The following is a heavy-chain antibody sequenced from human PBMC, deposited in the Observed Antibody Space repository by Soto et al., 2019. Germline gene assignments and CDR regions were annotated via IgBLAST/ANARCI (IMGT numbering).Heavy chain of an antibody. Sequence: TLSLPCAVSRDCRNRGYHSASIRQPPGKGLEWVASIYHSGTTYYNPSLTSRVTISVDTSKNQFSFTLTSVTAAHSPVYYCPRTDNVSYYPYF. V-gene: IGHV4-38-2*01. J-gene: IGHJ2*01. CDR1: RDCRNRGYH. CDR2: IYHSGTT. D-gene: IGHD2-15*01. CDR3: PRTDNVSYYPYF.